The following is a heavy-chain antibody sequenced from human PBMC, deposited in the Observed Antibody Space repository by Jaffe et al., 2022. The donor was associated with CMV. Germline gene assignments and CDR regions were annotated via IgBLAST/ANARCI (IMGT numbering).Heavy chain of an antibody. CDR3: ARDPGRMRGYCSGGSCLKSYYYYGMDV. CDR1: GGTFSSYA. D-gene: IGHD2-15*01. V-gene: IGHV1-69*01. CDR2: IIPIFGTA. J-gene: IGHJ6*02. Sequence: QVQLVQSGAEVKKPGSSVKVSCKASGGTFSSYAISWVRQAPGQGLEWMGGIIPIFGTANYAQKFQGRVTITADESTSTAYMELSSLRSEDTAVYYCARDPGRMRGYCSGGSCLKSYYYYGMDVWGQGTTVTVSS.